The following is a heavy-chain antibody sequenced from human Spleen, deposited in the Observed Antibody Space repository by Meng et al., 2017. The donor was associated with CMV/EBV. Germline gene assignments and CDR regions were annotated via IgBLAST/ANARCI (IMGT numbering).Heavy chain of an antibody. CDR2: ILPILNRA. V-gene: IGHV1-69*10. D-gene: IGHD1-26*01. CDR1: GGTFSSNA. J-gene: IGHJ6*02. CDR3: ARDGVSTGSDYGTYRYSGMDV. Sequence: SVKVSCKASGGTFSSNAISWVRQAPGQGLAWMGGILPILNRANYAPEFLGRVTITAAKSLNTVYMEISSLTSEDTAVYYCARDGVSTGSDYGTYRYSGMDVWGQGTTVTVSS.